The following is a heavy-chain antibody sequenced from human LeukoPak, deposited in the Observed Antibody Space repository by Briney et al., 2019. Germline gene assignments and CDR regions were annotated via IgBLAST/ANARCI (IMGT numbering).Heavy chain of an antibody. J-gene: IGHJ4*02. D-gene: IGHD6-19*01. CDR2: ISGSGGST. V-gene: IGHV3-23*01. Sequence: GGSLRLSCAASGFTFSDYYMSWVRQAPGKGLEWVSAISGSGGSTYYADSVKGRFTISRDNSKNTLYLQMNSLRAEDTAVYYCAKVVLGGWYFDYWGQGTLVTVSS. CDR1: GFTFSDYY. CDR3: AKVVLGGWYFDY.